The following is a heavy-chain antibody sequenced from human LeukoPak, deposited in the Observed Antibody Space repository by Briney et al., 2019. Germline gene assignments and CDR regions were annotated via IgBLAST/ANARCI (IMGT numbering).Heavy chain of an antibody. D-gene: IGHD3-22*01. CDR1: GFTFSSYA. Sequence: GGSLRLSCAASGFTFSSYAMSWVRQAPGKGLEWVSGLNWNGGSTGYADSVKGRFTISRGNAKNSLYLQMNSLRAEDAALYYCARDTYYYDSSGYFDYWGQGTLVTVSS. CDR2: LNWNGGST. J-gene: IGHJ4*02. CDR3: ARDTYYYDSSGYFDY. V-gene: IGHV3-20*04.